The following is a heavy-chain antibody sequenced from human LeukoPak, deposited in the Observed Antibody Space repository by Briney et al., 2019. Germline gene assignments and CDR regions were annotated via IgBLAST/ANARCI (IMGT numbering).Heavy chain of an antibody. CDR2: IKEDESEK. J-gene: IGHJ6*03. CDR3: ARDSSYYDFWSGDYYYYMDV. Sequence: GGSLRLSCAASGFTFSSYWMSWVRQSPGKGLEWVANIKEDESEKYYVDSVKGRFTISRDNAKNSLYLQMNSLRAEDTAVYYCARDSSYYDFWSGDYYYYMDVWGKGTTVTVSS. D-gene: IGHD3-3*01. CDR1: GFTFSSYW. V-gene: IGHV3-7*01.